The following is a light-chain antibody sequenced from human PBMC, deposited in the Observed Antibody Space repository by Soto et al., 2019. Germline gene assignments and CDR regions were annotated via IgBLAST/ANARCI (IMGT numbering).Light chain of an antibody. CDR3: HQYHSGQA. V-gene: IGKV3-15*01. Sequence: EILRTQYPATLSVSLGERGTLSCMARQSVFSSLAGYQQKPGQAPRLLIYGAATMPIGIPARFSGSGSGTEFTLTMSSLQYEDFAVYYCHQYHSGQAFGGGTIVEIK. CDR1: QSVFSS. CDR2: GAA. J-gene: IGKJ4*02.